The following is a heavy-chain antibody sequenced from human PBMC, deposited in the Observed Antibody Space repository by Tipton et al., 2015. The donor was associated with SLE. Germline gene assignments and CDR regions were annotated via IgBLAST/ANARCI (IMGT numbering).Heavy chain of an antibody. J-gene: IGHJ4*02. CDR1: GGSISSGGYF. V-gene: IGHV4-31*03. CDR3: ARDQVGVGDFDF. CDR2: THNSGNS. Sequence: TLSLTCSVSGGSISSGGYFWSWIRQHPGKGLEWIGYTHNSGNSYYNPSLKSRVTISLDTSENQFSLKLSSATAADTAVYYCARDQVGVGDFDFWGQGSLVTVSS. D-gene: IGHD3-16*01.